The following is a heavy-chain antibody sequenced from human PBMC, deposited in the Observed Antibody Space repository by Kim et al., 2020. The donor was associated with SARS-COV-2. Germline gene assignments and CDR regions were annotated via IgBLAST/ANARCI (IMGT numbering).Heavy chain of an antibody. V-gene: IGHV1-3*01. D-gene: IGHD3-10*01. Sequence: SQKFQGRVTITRDTSASTAYMELSSLRSEDTAVYYCASDNYYGSGSYLDYWGQGTLVTVSS. J-gene: IGHJ4*02. CDR3: ASDNYYGSGSYLDY.